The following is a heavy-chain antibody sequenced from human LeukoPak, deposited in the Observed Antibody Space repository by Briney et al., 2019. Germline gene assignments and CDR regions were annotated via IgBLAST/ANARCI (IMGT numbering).Heavy chain of an antibody. CDR3: ARDALVQLEKTYYFDY. CDR1: GFTFSSFT. J-gene: IGHJ4*02. D-gene: IGHD1-1*01. Sequence: GGSLRLSCAASGFTFSSFTMHWVRQAPGKGLEWVSSISSGSGYIYYADSVKGRFTISRDNSKSTLYLQMNNLRAEDTAVYYCARDALVQLEKTYYFDYWGQGTLVTVSS. V-gene: IGHV3-21*01. CDR2: ISSGSGYI.